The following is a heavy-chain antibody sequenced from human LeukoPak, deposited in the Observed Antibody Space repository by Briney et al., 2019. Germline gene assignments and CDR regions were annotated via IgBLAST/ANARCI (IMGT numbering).Heavy chain of an antibody. Sequence: SETLSLTCTVSGGSISSYYWSWIRQPPGKGLEWIGYIYYSGSTNYNPSLKSRVTISVDTSKNQFSLKLSSVTAADTAVYYSARDYGSGSYYNFHDAFDIWGQGTMVTVSS. J-gene: IGHJ3*02. CDR2: IYYSGST. CDR3: ARDYGSGSYYNFHDAFDI. CDR1: GGSISSYY. V-gene: IGHV4-59*01. D-gene: IGHD3-10*01.